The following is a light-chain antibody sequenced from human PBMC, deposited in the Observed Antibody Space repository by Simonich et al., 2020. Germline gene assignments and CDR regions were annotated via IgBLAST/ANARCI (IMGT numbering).Light chain of an antibody. CDR2: DAS. Sequence: DIQMTQSPSSLSASVGDRVTITCQASQDISNYLNLYQQKPGKAPKLLIYDASNLETGVPSMFSGSGSGTDFTFTISSLQPEDIATYYCQQYDNLPITFGQGTRLEIK. V-gene: IGKV1-33*01. CDR1: QDISNY. J-gene: IGKJ5*01. CDR3: QQYDNLPIT.